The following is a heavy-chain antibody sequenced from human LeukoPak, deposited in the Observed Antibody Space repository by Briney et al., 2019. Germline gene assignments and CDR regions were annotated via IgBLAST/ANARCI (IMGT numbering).Heavy chain of an antibody. CDR2: NYPGGTI. J-gene: IGHJ4*02. D-gene: IGHD2-21*01. Sequence: PSETLSLTCAVSGASFTSYHWTWIRQPPGKGLEWIGDNYPGGTIRYNPSLESRVTISVDTSKNQFSLMLNSVTAADTAVYYCARHVAHLSKIDSWGLGTLVTVSS. CDR3: ARHVAHLSKIDS. V-gene: IGHV4-4*09. CDR1: GASFTSYH.